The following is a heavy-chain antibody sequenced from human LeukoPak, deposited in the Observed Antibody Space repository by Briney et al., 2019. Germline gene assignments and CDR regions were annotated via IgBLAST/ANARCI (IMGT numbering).Heavy chain of an antibody. D-gene: IGHD6-13*01. V-gene: IGHV4-31*03. Sequence: SETLSLTCTVSGGSISSAGYYWSWIRQHPGKGLEWIGYIYYGGSTYYNPSLKSRVIISVDTSKNQFSLKLSSVTAADTAVYYCGRAQQGAAGGRYYYHGVDVWGQGTTVTVSS. J-gene: IGHJ6*02. CDR2: IYYGGST. CDR3: GRAQQGAAGGRYYYHGVDV. CDR1: GGSISSAGYY.